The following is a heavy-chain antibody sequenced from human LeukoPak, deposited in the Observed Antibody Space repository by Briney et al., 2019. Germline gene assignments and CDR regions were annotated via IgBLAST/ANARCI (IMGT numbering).Heavy chain of an antibody. J-gene: IGHJ3*02. D-gene: IGHD1-26*01. CDR1: GFTFSSYG. CDR2: ISSSSSYI. V-gene: IGHV3-21*01. Sequence: GGSLRLSCAASGFTFSSYGMNWVRQAPGKGLEWVSSISSSSSYIYYADSVKGRFTISRDNAKNSLYLQMNSLRAEDTAVYYCARGEPGNSGSYGHDAFDIWGQGTMVTVSS. CDR3: ARGEPGNSGSYGHDAFDI.